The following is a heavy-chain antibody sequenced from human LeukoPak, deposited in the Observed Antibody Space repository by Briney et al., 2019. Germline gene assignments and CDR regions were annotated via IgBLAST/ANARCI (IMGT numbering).Heavy chain of an antibody. CDR1: GYTFTSYY. CDR2: INPSGGST. Sequence: ASVKVSCKASGYTFTSYYMHWVRQAPGQGLEWMGIINPSGGSTSYAQKFQGRVTMTRDTSTSTVYMELRSLRSDDTAVYYCARDWGTERYYGSGSYGLWGQGTLVTVSS. D-gene: IGHD3-10*01. V-gene: IGHV1-46*01. J-gene: IGHJ4*02. CDR3: ARDWGTERYYGSGSYGL.